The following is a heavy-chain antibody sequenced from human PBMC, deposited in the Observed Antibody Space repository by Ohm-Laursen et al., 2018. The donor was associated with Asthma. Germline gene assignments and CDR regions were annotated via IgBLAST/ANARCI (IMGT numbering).Heavy chain of an antibody. D-gene: IGHD2-2*01. V-gene: IGHV3-7*01. J-gene: IGHJ4*02. CDR3: ATLSWYAPQY. Sequence: SLRLSCAASGFTFSGSWMIWVRQAPGKGLQWLAFIKPDGSQTYYADSLEGRFSISRDNSKNSLYLQMSSLRGEDTALYYCATLSWYAPQYWGQGTLVPVSS. CDR2: IKPDGSQT. CDR1: GFTFSGSW.